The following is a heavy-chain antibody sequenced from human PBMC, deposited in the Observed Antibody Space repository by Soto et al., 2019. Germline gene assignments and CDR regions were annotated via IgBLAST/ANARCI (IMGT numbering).Heavy chain of an antibody. CDR2: IYYSGST. D-gene: IGHD6-13*01. V-gene: IGHV4-61*01. CDR1: GGSVSSGSYY. J-gene: IGHJ6*02. CDR3: ARDAYSSSWHYYYGMDV. Sequence: SETLYLTCTVSGGSVSSGSYYWSCIRQPPGKGLEWIGYIYYSGSTNYNPSLKSRVTISVDTSKNQFSLKLSSVTAADTAVYNCARDAYSSSWHYYYGMDVWGQGTTVTVSS.